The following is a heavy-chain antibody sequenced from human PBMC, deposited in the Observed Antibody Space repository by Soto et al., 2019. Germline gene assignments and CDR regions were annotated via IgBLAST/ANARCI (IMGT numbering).Heavy chain of an antibody. CDR2: IDPSDSYT. Sequence: GESLKISCKGSGYSFTSYWISWVRQMPRKGLEWMGRIDPSDSYTNCSPSFQGHVTISADKSISTAYLQWSSLKASDTAMYYCARHVPSQYTAMVPFDPWGQGTLVTVSS. V-gene: IGHV5-10-1*01. D-gene: IGHD5-18*01. CDR1: GYSFTSYW. CDR3: ARHVPSQYTAMVPFDP. J-gene: IGHJ5*02.